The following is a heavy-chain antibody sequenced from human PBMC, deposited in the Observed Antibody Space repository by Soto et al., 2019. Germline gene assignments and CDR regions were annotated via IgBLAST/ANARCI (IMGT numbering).Heavy chain of an antibody. Sequence: PSETLSLTCAVYGGSFSGYYWSWIRQPPGKGLEWLGEINHRGSTNYNPSLSGRLTIPVATPRNQFSLKMVLVTAAATAVYYCARFLDPRTTSPAVEYWGQEPLVT. CDR1: GGSFSGYY. D-gene: IGHD1-7*01. V-gene: IGHV4-34*01. CDR2: INHRGST. J-gene: IGHJ4*02. CDR3: ARFLDPRTTSPAVEY.